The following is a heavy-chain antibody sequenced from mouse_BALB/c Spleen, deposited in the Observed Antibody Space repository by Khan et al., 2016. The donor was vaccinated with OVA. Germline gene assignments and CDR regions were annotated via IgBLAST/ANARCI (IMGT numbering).Heavy chain of an antibody. J-gene: IGHJ2*02. Sequence: DVKLQESGPGLVKPSQSLSLTCTVTGYSITSDYAWNWIRQFPGNKLEWMGFISYSGNTKYNPSLKSRFSITRDTSKNQFFLQLNSVTTEDTATYYCERVYGGDVDYWGQGTSLTVSS. CDR3: ERVYGGDVDY. CDR1: GYSITSDYA. V-gene: IGHV3-2*02. CDR2: ISYSGNT. D-gene: IGHD1-1*01.